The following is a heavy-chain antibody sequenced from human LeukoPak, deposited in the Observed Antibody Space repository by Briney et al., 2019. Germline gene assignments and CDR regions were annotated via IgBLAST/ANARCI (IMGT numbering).Heavy chain of an antibody. V-gene: IGHV3-74*01. Sequence: GGSLRLSCAASGFTFSNYAMHWVRQAPGKGLVWVSRINSDGSSTFYADSVKGRFTISRDNAKNTLYLQMDSLRVEDAAVYYCLRGADGYGVFDYWGQGTLVTVSS. CDR3: LRGADGYGVFDY. CDR2: INSDGSST. D-gene: IGHD5-24*01. J-gene: IGHJ4*02. CDR1: GFTFSNYA.